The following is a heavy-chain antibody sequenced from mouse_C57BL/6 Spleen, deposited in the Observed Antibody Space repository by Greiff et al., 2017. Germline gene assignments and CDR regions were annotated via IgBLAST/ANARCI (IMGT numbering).Heavy chain of an antibody. CDR2: IYPGDGDT. CDR3: ASKGLRRDYYAMDY. Sequence: VKVVESGPELVKPGASVKISCKASGYAFSSSWMNWVKQRPGKGLEWIGRIYPGDGDTNYNGKFKGKATLTADKSSSTAYMQLSSLTSEDSAVYFCASKGLRRDYYAMDYWGQGTSVTVSS. CDR1: GYAFSSSW. D-gene: IGHD2-2*01. J-gene: IGHJ4*01. V-gene: IGHV1-82*01.